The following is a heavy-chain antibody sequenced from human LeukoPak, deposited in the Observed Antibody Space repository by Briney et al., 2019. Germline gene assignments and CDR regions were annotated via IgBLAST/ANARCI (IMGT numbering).Heavy chain of an antibody. Sequence: PSETLSLTCAVYGGSFSGYYWSWIRQPPGKGLEWIGEINHSGSTNYNPSLKSRVTISVDTSKNQFSLKLSSVTAADTAVYYCVRGLPGDYWGQGTLVTVSS. D-gene: IGHD1-14*01. V-gene: IGHV4-34*01. CDR3: VRGLPGDY. J-gene: IGHJ4*02. CDR1: GGSFSGYY. CDR2: INHSGST.